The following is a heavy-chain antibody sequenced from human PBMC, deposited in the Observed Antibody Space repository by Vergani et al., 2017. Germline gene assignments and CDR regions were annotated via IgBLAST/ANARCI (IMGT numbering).Heavy chain of an antibody. D-gene: IGHD6-13*01. Sequence: QVQLQESGPGLVKPSETLSLTCTVSGGSISSYYWSWIRQPPGKGLEWIGYIYYSGSTNYNPSLKSRVTISVDTSKNQSSLKLSSVTAADTAVYYCARDRRIAAAGTGYYYYGMDFWGQGTMVTVSS. CDR2: IYYSGST. V-gene: IGHV4-59*01. CDR3: ARDRRIAAAGTGYYYYGMDF. J-gene: IGHJ6*02. CDR1: GGSISSYY.